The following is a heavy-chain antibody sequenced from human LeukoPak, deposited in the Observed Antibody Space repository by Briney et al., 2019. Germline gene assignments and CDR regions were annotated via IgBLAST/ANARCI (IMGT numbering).Heavy chain of an antibody. CDR2: IYYSGST. J-gene: IGHJ4*02. V-gene: IGHV4-38-2*02. CDR1: GYSISSGYY. CDR3: KGTAILTGAYSGDY. Sequence: PSETLSLTCTVSGYSISSGYYWGRIRQPPGKGLEWIGYIYYSGSTNYNPSLKSRVTISVDTSKNQFSLKLSSVTAADTAVYYCKGTAILTGAYSGDYWGQGTLVTVSS. D-gene: IGHD5-18*01.